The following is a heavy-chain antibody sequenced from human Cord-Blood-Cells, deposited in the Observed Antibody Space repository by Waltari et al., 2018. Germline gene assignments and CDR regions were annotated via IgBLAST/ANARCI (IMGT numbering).Heavy chain of an antibody. CDR3: ARGSRAAAGDY. D-gene: IGHD6-13*01. J-gene: IGHJ4*02. CDR2: MNPNSGNT. CDR1: GYTFTSYD. Sequence: QVQLVQSGAEVKKPGASVKVSCKASGYTFTSYDINWVRQATEHGLGWMGWMNPNSGNTGYAQKCQGRVTITRNTSISTAYMELGILRSEDTAVYYCARGSRAAAGDYWGQGTLVTVSS. V-gene: IGHV1-8*03.